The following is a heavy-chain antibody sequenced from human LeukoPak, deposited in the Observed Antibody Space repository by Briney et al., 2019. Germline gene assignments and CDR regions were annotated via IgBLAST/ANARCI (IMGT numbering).Heavy chain of an antibody. CDR1: GFTFSGSS. Sequence: GGSLRLSCAASGFTFSGSSMHWVRQAPGKGLEWVGRIRSKANSYATAYAASVKGRFTISRDDSKNTEYLQMNSLKTEDTAVYYCTRLALSDDAFDIWGQGTMVTVSS. CDR2: IRSKANSYAT. CDR3: TRLALSDDAFDI. V-gene: IGHV3-73*01. J-gene: IGHJ3*02.